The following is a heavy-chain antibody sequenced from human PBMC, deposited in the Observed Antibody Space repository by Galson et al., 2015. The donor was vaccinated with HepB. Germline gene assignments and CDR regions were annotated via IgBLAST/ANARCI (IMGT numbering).Heavy chain of an antibody. D-gene: IGHD3-10*01. CDR1: GFTFSDYY. CDR2: ISSSSSYT. Sequence: SLRLSCAASGFTFSDYYMSWIRQAPGKGLEWVSYISSSSSYTNYADSVKGRFTISRDNAKNSLYLQMNSLRAEDTAVYYCARAGHYGSGSYLDYWGQGTLVTVSS. V-gene: IGHV3-11*06. CDR3: ARAGHYGSGSYLDY. J-gene: IGHJ4*02.